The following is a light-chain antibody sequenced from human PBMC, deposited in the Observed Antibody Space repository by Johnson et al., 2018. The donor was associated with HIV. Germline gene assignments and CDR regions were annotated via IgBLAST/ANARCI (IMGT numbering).Light chain of an antibody. V-gene: IGLV1-51*02. J-gene: IGLJ1*01. Sequence: QSVLTQPPSVSAAPGQKVTISCSGSSSNIENNYVSWYQQLPGAAPRLLIYENDKRPSGIPDRFSGPKSGTSATLGITGLPPGDEADYYCGTWDSSLSALNYVFGTVTKVTVL. CDR3: GTWDSSLSALNYV. CDR2: END. CDR1: SSNIENNY.